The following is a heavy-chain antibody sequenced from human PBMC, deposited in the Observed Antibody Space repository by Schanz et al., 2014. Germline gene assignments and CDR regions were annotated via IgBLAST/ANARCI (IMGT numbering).Heavy chain of an antibody. V-gene: IGHV1-2*06. D-gene: IGHD6-19*01. CDR3: ARGLVRYFDF. J-gene: IGHJ4*02. Sequence: QVQVIQSGPEVKKPGASVKVSCKASGYTFTGYYLHWVRQAPGQGLEWMGRIYPNSGGTMYAEKFQGRVTVTRDTSTSTAYMELRSLRSDDTAVYYCARGLVRYFDFWGQGSLVTVSS. CDR1: GYTFTGYY. CDR2: IYPNSGGT.